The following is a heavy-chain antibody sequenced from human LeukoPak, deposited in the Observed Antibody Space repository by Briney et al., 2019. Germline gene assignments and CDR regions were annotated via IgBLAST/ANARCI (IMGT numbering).Heavy chain of an antibody. Sequence: PSETLSLTCTVSGGSVSMYYWSWIRQPAGKGLEWIGRIYMSGSTTYNPSLRSRVSMSVDTSKNQFSLNLSSVTAADTAVYYCARASFGSSTSGRFDPWGQGTLVTVSS. D-gene: IGHD3-16*01. V-gene: IGHV4-4*07. CDR3: ARASFGSSTSGRFDP. CDR1: GGSVSMYY. CDR2: IYMSGST. J-gene: IGHJ5*02.